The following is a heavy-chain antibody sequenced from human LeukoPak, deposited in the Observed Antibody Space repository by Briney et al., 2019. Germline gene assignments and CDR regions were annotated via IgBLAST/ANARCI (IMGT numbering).Heavy chain of an antibody. D-gene: IGHD3-22*01. CDR3: ARDAHYDSSGYHGY. J-gene: IGHJ4*02. Sequence: GGSLRLSCAASGFTFSSYALSWVRQAPGKGLEWVSAISGSGDNTYYANFVKGRFTISRDNSKNTLFLQMNSLRAEDTAINYCARDAHYDSSGYHGYWGQGTLVTVSS. CDR2: ISGSGDNT. CDR1: GFTFSSYA. V-gene: IGHV3-23*01.